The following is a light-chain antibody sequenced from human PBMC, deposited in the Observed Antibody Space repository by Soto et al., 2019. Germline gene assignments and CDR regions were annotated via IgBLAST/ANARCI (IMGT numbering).Light chain of an antibody. Sequence: QSVLTQSPSASGTPGQRVTISCSGSSSNIGSRAVNWYHQLPGTAPKLLIYSNDQRPSGVPDRFSGSKSGTSASLAISGLQSEDEADYYCAAWDDSLNGRVFGTGTKVTVL. CDR2: SND. V-gene: IGLV1-44*01. CDR3: AAWDDSLNGRV. CDR1: SSNIGSRA. J-gene: IGLJ1*01.